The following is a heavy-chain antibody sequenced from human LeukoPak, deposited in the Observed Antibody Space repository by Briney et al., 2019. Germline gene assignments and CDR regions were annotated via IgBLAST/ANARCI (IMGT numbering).Heavy chain of an antibody. CDR3: ARDPRIGVITPFDY. CDR2: ISSSGSTI. D-gene: IGHD3-22*01. J-gene: IGHJ4*02. CDR1: GGSISSSSYY. V-gene: IGHV3-11*04. Sequence: LSLTCTVSGGSISSSSYYWGCIRQPPGKGLECVSYISSSGSTIYYADSVKGRFTISRDNAQNSLYLQMNSLRAEDTAVYYCARDPRIGVITPFDYWGQGTLVTVSS.